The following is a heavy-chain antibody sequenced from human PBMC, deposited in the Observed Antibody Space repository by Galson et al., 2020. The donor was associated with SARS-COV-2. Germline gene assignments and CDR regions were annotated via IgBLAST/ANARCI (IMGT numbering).Heavy chain of an antibody. CDR1: GGSISSGGYY. V-gene: IGHV4-31*03. D-gene: IGHD5-12*01. CDR3: ARIKVATVSDESDDARDL. Sequence: SQTLSLTCTISGGSISSGGYYWSWIRQHPGKGLEWIGHIYYSGSIYYNPSLKSRVTISVDTSKNQLSPKLSSVTAADTAVYYCARIKVATVSDESDDARDLCVQRTTVTVSS. CDR2: IYYSGSI. J-gene: IGHJ6*02.